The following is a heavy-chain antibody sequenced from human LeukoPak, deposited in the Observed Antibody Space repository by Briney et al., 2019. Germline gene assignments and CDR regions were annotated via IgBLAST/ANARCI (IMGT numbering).Heavy chain of an antibody. D-gene: IGHD2-2*03. CDR3: ARGSWIMYYFDY. CDR1: GGSFSGYY. V-gene: IGHV4-34*01. CDR2: INHSGST. Sequence: SETLSLTCAVYGGSFSGYYWSWIRQPPGKGLEWIGEINHSGSTNYNPSLKSRVTISVDTSKNQFSLKLSSVTAADTAVYYCARGSWIMYYFDYWGQGTLVTVSS. J-gene: IGHJ4*02.